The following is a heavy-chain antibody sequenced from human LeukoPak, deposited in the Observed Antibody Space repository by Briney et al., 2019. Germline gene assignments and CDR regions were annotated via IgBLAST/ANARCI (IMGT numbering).Heavy chain of an antibody. D-gene: IGHD6-13*01. Sequence: GASVKVSCKASGGTFSSYAISWVRQAPGQGLEWMGGIIPIFGTANYAQKFQGRVTITADESTSTAYMELSSLRSEDTAVYYCASSVGYSSSLDYFDYWGQGTLVTVSS. V-gene: IGHV1-69*13. J-gene: IGHJ4*02. CDR3: ASSVGYSSSLDYFDY. CDR1: GGTFSSYA. CDR2: IIPIFGTA.